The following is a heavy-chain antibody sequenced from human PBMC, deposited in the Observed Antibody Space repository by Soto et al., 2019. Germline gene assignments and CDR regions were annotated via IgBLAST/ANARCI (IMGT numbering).Heavy chain of an antibody. J-gene: IGHJ6*03. V-gene: IGHV5-51*07. CDR1: GYSFTSYW. D-gene: IGHD2-15*01. CDR3: ERMGRLVAAASSYTAV. Sequence: GESLKISCKGSGYSFTSYWIGWVHQMPGKGLEWMGIIYTGDSDTSYSPSFQGQVTISAGNSISTAYLPWSRLKASDIFMYYCERMGRLVAAASSYTAVWGKGTTVTVS. CDR2: IYTGDSDT.